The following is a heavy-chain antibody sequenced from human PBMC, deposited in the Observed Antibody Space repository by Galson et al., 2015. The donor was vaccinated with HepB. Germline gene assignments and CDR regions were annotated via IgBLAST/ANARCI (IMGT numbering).Heavy chain of an antibody. J-gene: IGHJ6*02. CDR2: TYYRSNWYN. D-gene: IGHD3-3*01. V-gene: IGHV6-1*01. CDR3: ARVLLDFWNGPSLDHYYGLDV. Sequence: CAISGDSVSSNSAAWNWIGQSPSRGLEWLGRTYYRSNWYNDYAVSVKGRISINPDTPKNQFSLQLNSVTPEDTAVYYCARVLLDFWNGPSLDHYYGLDVWGQGTSVTVSS. CDR1: GDSVSSNSAA.